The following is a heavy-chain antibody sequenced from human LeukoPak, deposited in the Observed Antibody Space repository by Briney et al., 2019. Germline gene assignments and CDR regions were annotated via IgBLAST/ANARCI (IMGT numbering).Heavy chain of an antibody. J-gene: IGHJ5*02. Sequence: ASVKVSCKASGYTFTGYYMHWVRQAPGQGLEWMGWINPNSGGTNYAQKFRGRVTITRDTSISTAYMELSRLRSDDTAVYYCARGPAAANWFDPWGQGTLVTVSS. CDR1: GYTFTGYY. CDR2: INPNSGGT. V-gene: IGHV1-2*02. CDR3: ARGPAAANWFDP. D-gene: IGHD2-2*01.